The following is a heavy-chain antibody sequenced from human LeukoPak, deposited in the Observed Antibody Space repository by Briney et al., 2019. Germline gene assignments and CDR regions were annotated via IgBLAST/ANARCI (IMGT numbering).Heavy chain of an antibody. Sequence: SETLSLTCTVSGLSIRSSFYWGWVRQPPGKGLEWIGNIYHSGTTYYNPSLMSRVTISVDTSKNQFSLKLSSVTAADTAVYYCASGTIFGVAKENWGQGTLVTVSS. J-gene: IGHJ4*02. CDR3: ASGTIFGVAKEN. D-gene: IGHD3-3*01. V-gene: IGHV4-38-2*02. CDR1: GLSIRSSFY. CDR2: IYHSGTT.